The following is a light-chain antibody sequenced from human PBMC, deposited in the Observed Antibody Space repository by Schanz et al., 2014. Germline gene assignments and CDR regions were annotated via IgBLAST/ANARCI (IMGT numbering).Light chain of an antibody. CDR2: SNN. CDR3: SSYTSSSTLRGV. J-gene: IGLJ3*02. V-gene: IGLV1-44*01. Sequence: QSVLTQPPSASGTPGQRVTISCSGSSSNIGSNTVNWYQQLPGTAPKLLIYSNNQRPSGVPDRFSGSKSGTSASLAISGLQSEDEADYYCSSYTSSSTLRGVFGGGTKLTVL. CDR1: SSNIGSNT.